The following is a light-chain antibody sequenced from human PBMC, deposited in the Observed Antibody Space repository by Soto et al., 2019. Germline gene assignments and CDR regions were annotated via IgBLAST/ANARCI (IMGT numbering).Light chain of an antibody. CDR3: TSFTTTEVI. J-gene: IGLJ2*01. CDR1: SIDFGYDS. Sequence: QSALTQPASVSGSPGQSITISCTGTSIDFGYDSVSWYQQHQDKAPKLLIYEDVNRPSGISSRFSASKSGNTASLTISELHADDEADYYCTSFTTTEVIFGEGTKLTVL. V-gene: IGLV2-14*01. CDR2: EDV.